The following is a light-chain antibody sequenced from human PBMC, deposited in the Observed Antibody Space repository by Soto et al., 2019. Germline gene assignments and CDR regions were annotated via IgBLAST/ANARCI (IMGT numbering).Light chain of an antibody. Sequence: DIQMTQSPSSLSASVGDRVTITCRASQSISSYFNWYQQKPGKAPKLLIYAASSLQSGVPSRFSGSGSGTDFTLTISSLQPEDFATYYCQQSYSTPINFGQGTRLEIK. J-gene: IGKJ5*01. CDR3: QQSYSTPIN. CDR2: AAS. V-gene: IGKV1-39*01. CDR1: QSISSY.